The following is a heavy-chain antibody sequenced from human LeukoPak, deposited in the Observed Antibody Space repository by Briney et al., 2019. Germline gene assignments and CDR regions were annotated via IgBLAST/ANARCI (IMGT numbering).Heavy chain of an antibody. CDR3: ASPEVTYYYDSSGAYGMDV. CDR2: INPNSGGT. V-gene: IGHV1-2*02. D-gene: IGHD3-22*01. J-gene: IGHJ6*02. Sequence: ASVKVSCKASGYTFTGYYMHWVRQAPGQGLEWMGWINPNSGGTNYAQKFQGRVTMTRDTSISTAYMELSGLRSDDTAVYYCASPEVTYYYDSSGAYGMDVWGQGTTVTVSS. CDR1: GYTFTGYY.